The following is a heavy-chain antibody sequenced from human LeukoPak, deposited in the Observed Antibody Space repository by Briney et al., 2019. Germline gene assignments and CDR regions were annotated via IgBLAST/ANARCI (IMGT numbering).Heavy chain of an antibody. D-gene: IGHD3-22*01. Sequence: TGGSLRLSCAASGFTFSSYGMHWVRQAPGKGLEWVAVIWYDGSNKYYADSVKGRFTISRDNSKNTLYRQTNSLRAEDTAVYYCARDLAPIYDSSNPTGFDPWGQGTLVTVSS. V-gene: IGHV3-33*01. CDR1: GFTFSSYG. J-gene: IGHJ5*02. CDR2: IWYDGSNK. CDR3: ARDLAPIYDSSNPTGFDP.